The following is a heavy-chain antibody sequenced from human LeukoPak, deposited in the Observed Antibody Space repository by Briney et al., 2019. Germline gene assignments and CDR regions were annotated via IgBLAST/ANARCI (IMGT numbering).Heavy chain of an antibody. CDR3: ARDKAAGLHY. CDR2: INPNSGGT. V-gene: IGHV1-2*02. CDR1: GYTFTSYG. J-gene: IGHJ4*02. Sequence: ASVKVSCKASGYTFTSYGISWVRQASGQGLEWMGWINPNSGGTNYAQKFQGRVTMTRDTSISTAYMELSRLRSDDTAVYYCARDKAAGLHYWGQGTLVTVSS.